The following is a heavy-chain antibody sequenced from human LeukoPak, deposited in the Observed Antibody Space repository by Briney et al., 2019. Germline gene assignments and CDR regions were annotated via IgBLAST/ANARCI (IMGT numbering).Heavy chain of an antibody. V-gene: IGHV4-39*07. CDR2: IYYSGST. CDR1: GGSISSSSYY. Sequence: SETLSLTCTVSGGSISSSSYYWGWIRQPPGKGLEWIGSIYYSGSTYYNPSLKSRVTISVDTSKNQFSLKLSSVTAADTAVYYCARGKVGSRRVRGVIQPFDYWGQGTLVTVSS. D-gene: IGHD3-10*01. J-gene: IGHJ4*02. CDR3: ARGKVGSRRVRGVIQPFDY.